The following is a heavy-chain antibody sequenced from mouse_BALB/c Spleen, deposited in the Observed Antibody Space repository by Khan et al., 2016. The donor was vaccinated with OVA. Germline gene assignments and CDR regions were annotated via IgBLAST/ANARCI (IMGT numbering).Heavy chain of an antibody. CDR3: ARDRIDY. J-gene: IGHJ2*01. CDR2: INPTSGYT. CDR1: GYTFTSYW. V-gene: IGHV1-7*01. Sequence: QVQLQQSGAELAKPGASVKMSCKASGYTFTSYWMHWIKQRPGQGLEWIGYINPTSGYTDYNQKFKDKATLTADKSSSTAYMHLSSLTSDDSAVYYWARDRIDYWGQGTALTVSS.